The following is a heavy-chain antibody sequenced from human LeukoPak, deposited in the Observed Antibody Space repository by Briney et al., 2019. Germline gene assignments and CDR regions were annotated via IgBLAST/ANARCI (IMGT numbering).Heavy chain of an antibody. CDR2: IYTSGST. Sequence: KASETLSLTCTVSGGSISSYYWSWIRQPAGKGLEWIGRIYTSGSTNYNPPLKSRVTMSVDTSKNQFSLKLSSVTAADTAVYYCARDQGCSGGSCYFADYWGQGTLVTVSS. CDR3: ARDQGCSGGSCYFADY. CDR1: GGSISSYY. V-gene: IGHV4-4*07. J-gene: IGHJ4*02. D-gene: IGHD2-15*01.